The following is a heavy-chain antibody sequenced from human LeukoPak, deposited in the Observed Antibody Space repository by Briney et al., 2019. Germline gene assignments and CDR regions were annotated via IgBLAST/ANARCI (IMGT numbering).Heavy chain of an antibody. CDR3: ARVSSPSGGGHEWVY. CDR2: MNPNSGNT. CDR1: GYTFTSYD. J-gene: IGHJ4*02. V-gene: IGHV1-8*01. D-gene: IGHD6-25*01. Sequence: GASVKVSCKASGYTFTSYDINWVRQATGQGLEWMGWMNPNSGNTGYAQKFQGRVTMTRNTSISTAYMELSSLRSEDTAVYYCARVSSPSGGGHEWVYWGQGTLVTVSS.